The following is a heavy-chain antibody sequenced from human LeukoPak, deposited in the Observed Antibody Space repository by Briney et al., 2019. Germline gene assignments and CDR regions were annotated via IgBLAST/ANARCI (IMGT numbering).Heavy chain of an antibody. J-gene: IGHJ4*02. CDR2: IYYSGST. D-gene: IGHD1-26*01. Sequence: SETLSLTCTVSGGSISSSSYYWGWVRQPPGKGLEWIGSIYYSGSTYYNPSLKNRVTISVYTAKNQFSLKLSSVTAADTAVYYCAVTAATEVGFDYWGQGTLVTVSS. V-gene: IGHV4-39*01. CDR3: AVTAATEVGFDY. CDR1: GGSISSSSYY.